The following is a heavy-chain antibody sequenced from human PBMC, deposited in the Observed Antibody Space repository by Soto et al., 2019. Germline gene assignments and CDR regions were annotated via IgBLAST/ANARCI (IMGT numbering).Heavy chain of an antibody. CDR1: GGSISSSSSY. CDR3: ARADYYDSSGYHLDV. CDR2: IYYRGNT. Sequence: SETLSLTCTVSGGSISSSSSYWGWIRQPPGKGLEWVGYIYYRGNTNYNPSLRSRVTISVDTSKNQFSLKLSSVTAADTAVYYCARADYYDSSGYHLDVWGQGTTVTVSS. D-gene: IGHD3-22*01. J-gene: IGHJ6*02. V-gene: IGHV4-39*07.